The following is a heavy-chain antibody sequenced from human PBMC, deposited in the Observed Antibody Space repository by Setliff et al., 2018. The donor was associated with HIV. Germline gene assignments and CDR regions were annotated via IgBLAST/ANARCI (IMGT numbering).Heavy chain of an antibody. D-gene: IGHD5-12*01. CDR3: AREIWGQVAHVPYGMGA. J-gene: IGHJ6*02. Sequence: SETLSLTCTVSGGSISSYYWSWIRQPAGKGLEWIGRFYTSGSTNYNPSLKSRVTMSVDTSKNQFSLKVRYVTAADTAIYYCAREIWGQVAHVPYGMGAWGQGTTVTVSS. V-gene: IGHV4-4*07. CDR1: GGSISSYY. CDR2: FYTSGST.